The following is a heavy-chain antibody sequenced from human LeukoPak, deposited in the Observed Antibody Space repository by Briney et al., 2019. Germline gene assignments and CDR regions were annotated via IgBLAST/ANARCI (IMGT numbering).Heavy chain of an antibody. V-gene: IGHV1-18*01. CDR3: AREDNLMDFWSGYSDY. D-gene: IGHD3-3*01. CDR2: ISTYNGHT. J-gene: IGHJ4*02. Sequence: GASVKVSCKASGYTFTSYDISWVGQAPGQGREWMGWISTYNGHTICAQKLQGRVTMTTDTSTSTAYMELRSLRSDDTAVYYCAREDNLMDFWSGYSDYWGQGTLVTVSS. CDR1: GYTFTSYD.